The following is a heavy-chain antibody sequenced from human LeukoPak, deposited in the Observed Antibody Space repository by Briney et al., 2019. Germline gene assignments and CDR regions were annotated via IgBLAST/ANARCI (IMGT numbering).Heavy chain of an antibody. CDR2: ISSSGSTI. J-gene: IGHJ6*03. D-gene: IGHD6-13*01. CDR1: GFTFSSYE. CDR3: ARRSSSSYYYYYYMDV. V-gene: IGHV3-48*03. Sequence: HPGGSLRLSCAASGFTFSSYEMNWVRQAPGKGLYWVSYISSSGSTIYYADSVKGRFTISRDNAKNSLYLQMNSLRAEDTAVYYCARRSSSSYYYYYYMDVWGKGTTVTVSS.